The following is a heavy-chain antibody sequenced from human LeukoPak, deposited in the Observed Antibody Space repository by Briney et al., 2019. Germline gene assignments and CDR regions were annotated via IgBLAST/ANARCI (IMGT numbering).Heavy chain of an antibody. D-gene: IGHD4-17*01. CDR3: ATRTAVIYYDVFDI. CDR2: IIPIFGTA. J-gene: IGHJ3*02. Sequence: SVKVSCKASGDTFSSYAISWVRQAPGQGLEWMGGIIPIFGTANYAQKFQGRFTITADDSASTAYMELNSLRSEDTAVYFCATRTAVIYYDVFDIWGQGTLVTVSS. CDR1: GDTFSSYA. V-gene: IGHV1-69*01.